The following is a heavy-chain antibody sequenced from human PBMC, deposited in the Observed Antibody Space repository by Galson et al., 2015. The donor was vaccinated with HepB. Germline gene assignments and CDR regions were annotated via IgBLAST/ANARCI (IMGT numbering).Heavy chain of an antibody. CDR2: IKQDGTEK. CDR1: GFTFSSYW. J-gene: IGHJ4*02. V-gene: IGHV3-7*01. D-gene: IGHD1-26*01. CDR3: AKDGSGGVGGTLDY. Sequence: SLRLSCAASGFTFSSYWMSWVRQAPGKGLEWVANIKQDGTEKYYVDSVKGRFTISRDNAKNTLYLQMNSLRVEDTAFYYCAKDGSGGVGGTLDYWGQGTLVTVSS.